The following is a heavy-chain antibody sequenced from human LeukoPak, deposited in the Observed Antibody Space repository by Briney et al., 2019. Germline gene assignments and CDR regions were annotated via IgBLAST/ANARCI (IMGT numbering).Heavy chain of an antibody. J-gene: IGHJ6*02. Sequence: SVKVSCKASGGTFSSYAISWVRQAPGQELEWMGRIIPILGIANYAQKFQGRVTITADKSTSTAYMELSSLRSEDTAVYYCARDGTTPYYGMDVWGQGTTVTVSS. CDR3: ARDGTTPYYGMDV. V-gene: IGHV1-69*04. CDR2: IIPILGIA. D-gene: IGHD1-1*01. CDR1: GGTFSSYA.